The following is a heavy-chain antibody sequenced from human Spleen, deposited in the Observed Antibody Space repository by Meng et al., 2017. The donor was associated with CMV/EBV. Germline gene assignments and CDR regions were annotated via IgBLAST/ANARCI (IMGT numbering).Heavy chain of an antibody. D-gene: IGHD3-16*01. CDR1: GGSISSYY. J-gene: IGHJ6*02. V-gene: IGHV4-59*01. Sequence: GSLRLSCTVSGGSISSYYWSWIRQPPGKGLEWIGYIYYSGSTNYNPSLKSRVTMSVDTSKHQFSLKLNSVTAADTAVYYCARGARRGGMDVWGQGTTVTVSS. CDR2: IYYSGST. CDR3: ARGARRGGMDV.